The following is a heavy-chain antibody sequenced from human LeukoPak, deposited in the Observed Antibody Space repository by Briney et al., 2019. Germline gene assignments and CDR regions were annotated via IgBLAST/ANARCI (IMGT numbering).Heavy chain of an antibody. CDR1: GFTVSSNY. J-gene: IGHJ3*02. D-gene: IGHD3-22*01. Sequence: GGSLRLSCAASGFTVSSNYMSWVRQAPGKGLEWVSVIYSGGSTYYADSVKGRFTISRHNSKNTLYLQMNSPRAEDTAVYYCAREAGDYYDSRGSHAFDIWGQGTMVTVSS. CDR2: IYSGGST. CDR3: AREAGDYYDSRGSHAFDI. V-gene: IGHV3-53*04.